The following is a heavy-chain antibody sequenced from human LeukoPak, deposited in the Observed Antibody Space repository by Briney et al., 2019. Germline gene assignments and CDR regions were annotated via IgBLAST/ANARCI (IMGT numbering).Heavy chain of an antibody. Sequence: PSETLSLTCTVSGGSITSSAYYWGWIRQPPGKGLEWIGTIYYTGSTYYNPSLKSRVTISVDTSKNQFSLKLSSVTATDTAVYYCARWFGKTLAGVYWGEGTLDTVSS. V-gene: IGHV4-39*01. CDR3: ARWFGKTLAGVY. D-gene: IGHD3-10*01. CDR1: GGSITSSAYY. CDR2: IYYTGST. J-gene: IGHJ4*02.